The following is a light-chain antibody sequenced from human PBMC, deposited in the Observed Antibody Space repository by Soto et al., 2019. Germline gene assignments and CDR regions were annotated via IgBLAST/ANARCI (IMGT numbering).Light chain of an antibody. CDR3: QQYNNWPRT. CDR1: QRVSNN. CDR2: GAS. Sequence: EIVMTQSPATLSVSPGETATLSCRASQRVSNNLAWYQQKPGQAPRLLIYGASTRATGIPARFSGSGSGTEFTLTISSLQSEDFAVYYCQQYNNWPRTFGQGTMVEIK. V-gene: IGKV3-15*01. J-gene: IGKJ1*01.